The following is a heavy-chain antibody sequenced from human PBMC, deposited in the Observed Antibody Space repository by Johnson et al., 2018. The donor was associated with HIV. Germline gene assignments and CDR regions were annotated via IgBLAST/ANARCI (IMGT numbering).Heavy chain of an antibody. D-gene: IGHD6-19*01. CDR1: GFTFSSYD. Sequence: VQLVESGGGLVQPGGSLRLSCAASGFTFSSYDMHCVRQATGKGLEWVSAIGTAGDTYYPGSVKGRFTISRENAKNSLYLQMNSLRAGDTAVYYCARRMFSSGWYNDGLGAFDIWGQGTMVTVSS. V-gene: IGHV3-13*01. J-gene: IGHJ3*02. CDR3: ARRMFSSGWYNDGLGAFDI. CDR2: IGTAGDT.